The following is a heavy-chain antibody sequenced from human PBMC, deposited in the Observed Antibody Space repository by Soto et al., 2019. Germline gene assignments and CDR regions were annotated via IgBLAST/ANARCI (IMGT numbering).Heavy chain of an antibody. CDR3: ARERSDYDILTGYYNDYFDY. V-gene: IGHV3-21*01. J-gene: IGHJ4*02. Sequence: PGGSLRLSCAASGFTFSSYSMNWVRQAPGKGLEWVSSISTSSSYIHYADSGKGRVTIARDNAKNSLYLQMNSLRAEDTAVYYCARERSDYDILTGYYNDYFDYWGQGTLVTVSS. D-gene: IGHD3-9*01. CDR1: GFTFSSYS. CDR2: ISTSSSYI.